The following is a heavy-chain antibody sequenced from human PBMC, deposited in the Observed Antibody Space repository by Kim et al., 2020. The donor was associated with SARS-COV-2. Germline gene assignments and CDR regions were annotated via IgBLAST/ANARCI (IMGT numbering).Heavy chain of an antibody. J-gene: IGHJ4*02. CDR3: ARDGDPQGYFDY. Sequence: GWSLRLSCAASGFTFSSYAMHWVRQAPGKGLEWVAVISYDGSNKYYADSVKGRFTISRDNSKNTLYLQMNSLRAEDTAVYYCARDGDPQGYFDYWGQGTLVTVSS. V-gene: IGHV3-30-3*01. CDR1: GFTFSSYA. CDR2: ISYDGSNK. D-gene: IGHD7-27*01.